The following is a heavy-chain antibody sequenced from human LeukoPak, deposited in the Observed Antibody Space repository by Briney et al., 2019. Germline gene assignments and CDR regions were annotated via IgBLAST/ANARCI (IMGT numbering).Heavy chain of an antibody. CDR3: VRGWDHFDFDS. CDR2: IKGDGSHT. J-gene: IGHJ5*01. D-gene: IGHD3-9*01. CDR1: GFTFSNYW. Sequence: GGSLRLSCAASGFTFSNYWMPWVRQAPGKGLVWVSRIKGDGSHTIYADSVKGRFTISRDNAKNTLYLQMKSLRAEDTAVYYCVRGWDHFDFDSWGQGTLVTVSS. V-gene: IGHV3-74*01.